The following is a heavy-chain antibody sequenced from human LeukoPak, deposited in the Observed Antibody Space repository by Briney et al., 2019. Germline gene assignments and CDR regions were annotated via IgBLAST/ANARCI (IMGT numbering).Heavy chain of an antibody. CDR2: IYYSGST. CDR1: GGSISSYY. J-gene: IGHJ3*02. D-gene: IGHD3-22*01. Sequence: PSETPSLTCTVSGGSISSYYWSWIRQPPGKGLEWIGYIYYSGSTNYNPSLKSRVTISVDTSKNQFSLKLSSVTAADTAVYYCASDSGYGAFDIWGQGTMVTVSS. V-gene: IGHV4-59*01. CDR3: ASDSGYGAFDI.